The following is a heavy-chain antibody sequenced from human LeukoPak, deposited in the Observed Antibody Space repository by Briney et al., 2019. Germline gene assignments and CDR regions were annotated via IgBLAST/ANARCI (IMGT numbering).Heavy chain of an antibody. J-gene: IGHJ3*02. D-gene: IGHD1-7*01. CDR3: ARVRTYPPPAFDI. CDR2: IKQDGSEK. V-gene: IGHV3-7*01. CDR1: GFTFSSYW. Sequence: PGGSLRLSCAASGFTFSSYWMSWVRQAPGKGREWVANIKQDGSEKYYVDSVKGRFTISRDNAKNSLYLQMNSLRAEDTAVYYCARVRTYPPPAFDIWGQGTMVTVSS.